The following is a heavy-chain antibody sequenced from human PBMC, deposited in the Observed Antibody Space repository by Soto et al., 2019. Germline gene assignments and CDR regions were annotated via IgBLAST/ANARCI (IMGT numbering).Heavy chain of an antibody. CDR2: IYYSGST. Sequence: SETLSLTCTVSGGSISSSSYYWGWIRQPPGKGLEWIGSIYYSGSTYYNPSLKSRVTISVDTSKNQFSLKLSSVTAADTAVYYCARHYYDILTGVPPLFDYWGQGTLVTVSS. J-gene: IGHJ4*02. CDR3: ARHYYDILTGVPPLFDY. D-gene: IGHD3-9*01. V-gene: IGHV4-39*01. CDR1: GGSISSSSYY.